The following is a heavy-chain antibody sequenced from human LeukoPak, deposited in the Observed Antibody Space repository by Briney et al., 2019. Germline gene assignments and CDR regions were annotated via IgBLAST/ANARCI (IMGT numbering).Heavy chain of an antibody. J-gene: IGHJ4*01. Sequence: GGSLRLACAASGFTFSNYAMRWVRQAPGKGLEWVSGISGSGGGSVGGTYYADSVKGRFTISRDNSKNTLYLQMNRLRAEDTAVYYCAKARKSRVIPVAAVIVYWGQGTLVTVFS. V-gene: IGHV3-23*01. CDR3: AKARKSRVIPVAAVIVY. D-gene: IGHD6-19*01. CDR2: ISGSGGGSVGGT. CDR1: GFTFSNYA.